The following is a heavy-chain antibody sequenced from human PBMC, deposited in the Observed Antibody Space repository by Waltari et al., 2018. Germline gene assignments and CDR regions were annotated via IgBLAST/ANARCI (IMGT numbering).Heavy chain of an antibody. CDR2: ISSSSSTI. CDR1: GFTFSSYS. Sequence: EVQLVESGGGLVQPGGSLRLSCAASGFTFSSYSMNWVRQAPGKGLEWVSYISSSSSTIYYADSLKGRFTISRDNAKNSLYLQMNSLRAEDTAVYYCARGISTYYDFWSGYFPYNWFDPWGQGTLVTVSS. J-gene: IGHJ5*02. V-gene: IGHV3-48*04. CDR3: ARGISTYYDFWSGYFPYNWFDP. D-gene: IGHD3-3*01.